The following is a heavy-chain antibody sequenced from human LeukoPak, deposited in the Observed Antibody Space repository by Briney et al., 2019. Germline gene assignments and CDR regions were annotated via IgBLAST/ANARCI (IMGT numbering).Heavy chain of an antibody. V-gene: IGHV1-69*04. J-gene: IGHJ4*02. CDR2: IIPILGIA. Sequence: ASVKVSCSASGGTFSSYAISWVRQAPGQGHGWVGRIIPILGIANYAQKFQGRVTITADKSTSTAYMELSSLRSEDTAVYYCARGPPGYSSSWYKYWGQGTLVTVSS. CDR3: ARGPPGYSSSWYKY. D-gene: IGHD6-13*01. CDR1: GGTFSSYA.